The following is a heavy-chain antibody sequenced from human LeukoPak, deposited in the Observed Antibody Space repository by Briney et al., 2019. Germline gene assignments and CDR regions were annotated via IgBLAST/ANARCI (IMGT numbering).Heavy chain of an antibody. Sequence: ASVKVSCKASGYTFTSYYMHWVRQAPGQGLEWMGIINPSGSSTSYAQKFQGRVTMTRDTSTSTVYMELSSLRSEDTAVYYCAKNPNSGYSLDYWGQGTLVTVSS. CDR2: INPSGSST. V-gene: IGHV1-46*01. CDR3: AKNPNSGYSLDY. D-gene: IGHD3-22*01. CDR1: GYTFTSYY. J-gene: IGHJ4*02.